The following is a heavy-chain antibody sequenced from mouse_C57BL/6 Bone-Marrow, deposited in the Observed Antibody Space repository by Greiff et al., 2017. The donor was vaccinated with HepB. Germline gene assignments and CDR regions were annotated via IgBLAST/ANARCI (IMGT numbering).Heavy chain of an antibody. J-gene: IGHJ2*01. D-gene: IGHD1-1*01. CDR3: ARTSFHYYGSSYLYYFDY. CDR2: IDPSDSYT. Sequence: HLQHPGADLVMPGASVKLSCKASGYTFTSYWMHWVKQRPGQGLEWIGEIDPSDSYTNYNQKFKGKSTLTVDKSSSTAYMQLSSLTSEDSAVYYCARTSFHYYGSSYLYYFDYWGQGTTLTVSS. V-gene: IGHV1-69*01. CDR1: GYTFTSYW.